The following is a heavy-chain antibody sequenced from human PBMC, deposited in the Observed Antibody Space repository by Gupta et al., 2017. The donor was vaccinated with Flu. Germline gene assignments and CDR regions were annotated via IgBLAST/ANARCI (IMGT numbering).Heavy chain of an antibody. CDR1: GGTFSHYA. CDR3: ANNAVAARCFYYYSMDV. J-gene: IGHJ6*02. Sequence: HGQLVHSGAAVTEPGSSVKVACKASGGTFSHYAVSWLRQAPGQALEWMGGSIPLLGTANDAPNFQGRITITAGESTTTAYMELSSLRSVDTAIYYCANNAVAARCFYYYSMDVWGQGTTVTVSS. CDR2: SIPLLGTA. V-gene: IGHV1-69*01. D-gene: IGHD6-19*01.